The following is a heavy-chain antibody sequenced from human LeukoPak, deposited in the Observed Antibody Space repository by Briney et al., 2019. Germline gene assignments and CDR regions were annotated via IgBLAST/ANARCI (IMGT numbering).Heavy chain of an antibody. V-gene: IGHV3-7*01. Sequence: PGGSLRLSCAASGFTFSRSWMSWVRQAPGKGLEWVANIKEDGSEKYYVDSVKGRFTISRGNANNSLFLRMDSLRAEDTAVYYCVIAEKWGQGILVTVSS. J-gene: IGHJ4*02. CDR3: VIAEK. CDR1: GFTFSRSW. CDR2: IKEDGSEK.